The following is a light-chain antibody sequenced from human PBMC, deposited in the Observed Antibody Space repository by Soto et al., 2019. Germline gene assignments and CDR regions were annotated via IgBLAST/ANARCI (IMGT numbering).Light chain of an antibody. CDR1: SSDVGGYNY. Sequence: QSALTQPASVSGSPGQSITISCTGTSSDVGGYNYVSWYQQHPGKAPKLMISDVSNRPSGVSNRFSGSKSGNTASLTISGLQAEDVADYYCSSYTSSSAHVLFGGGTKLTVL. CDR2: DVS. V-gene: IGLV2-14*01. CDR3: SSYTSSSAHVL. J-gene: IGLJ2*01.